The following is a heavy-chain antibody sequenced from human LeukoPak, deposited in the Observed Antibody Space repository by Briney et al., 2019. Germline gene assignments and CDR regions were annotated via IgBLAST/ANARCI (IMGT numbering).Heavy chain of an antibody. D-gene: IGHD6-13*01. CDR3: AREAAADGKNFDF. J-gene: IGHJ4*02. CDR2: ISPGDGTT. V-gene: IGHV1-46*01. CDR1: GYIFTSNY. Sequence: GASVKVSCKASGYIFTSNYIHWVRQAPGQGLEWMGVISPGDGTTSYSQKFQGRVTVTRDASTSTVYMELSSLRSEDTAMYYCAREAAADGKNFDFWGQGTLVTVSS.